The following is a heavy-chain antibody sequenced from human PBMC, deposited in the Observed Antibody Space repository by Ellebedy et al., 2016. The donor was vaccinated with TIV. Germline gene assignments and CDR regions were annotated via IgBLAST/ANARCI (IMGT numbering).Heavy chain of an antibody. CDR3: ARDRIGHCSGGSCRAAFDI. D-gene: IGHD2-15*01. J-gene: IGHJ3*02. CDR1: GGTFSSYA. CDR2: NNPNSGGT. V-gene: IGHV1-2*02. Sequence: ASVKVSCKASGGTFSSYAISWVRQAPGQGLEWMGWNNPNSGGTNYAQKFQGRVTMTRDTSISTAYMELSRLRSDDTAVYYCARDRIGHCSGGSCRAAFDIWGQGTMVTVSS.